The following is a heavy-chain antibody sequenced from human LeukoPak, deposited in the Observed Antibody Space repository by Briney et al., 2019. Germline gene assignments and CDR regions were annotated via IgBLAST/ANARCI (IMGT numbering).Heavy chain of an antibody. V-gene: IGHV3-48*03. Sequence: GGSLRLSCAASGFTFSSYAMSWVRQAPGKGLEWVSYISSSGSTIYYADSVKGRFTISRDNAKNSLYLQMNSLRAEDTAVYYCASNQYDILTGYYKGAWYFDYWGQGTLVTVSS. CDR1: GFTFSSYA. D-gene: IGHD3-9*01. CDR2: ISSSGSTI. CDR3: ASNQYDILTGYYKGAWYFDY. J-gene: IGHJ4*02.